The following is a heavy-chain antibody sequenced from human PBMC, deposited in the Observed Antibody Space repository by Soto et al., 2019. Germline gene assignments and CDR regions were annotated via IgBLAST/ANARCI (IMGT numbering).Heavy chain of an antibody. D-gene: IGHD4-17*01. Sequence: QVQLVESGGGLVKPGGSLRLSCAASGFTFSAYYMSWIRQAPGKGRDWVSYISSSGSTIYYADSGKGRFTISRDNAKNSLYLQMNSLRAEDTAVYYCARVTSNGDYYYYYYMDVWGKGTTVTVSS. V-gene: IGHV3-11*01. J-gene: IGHJ6*03. CDR3: ARVTSNGDYYYYYYMDV. CDR1: GFTFSAYY. CDR2: ISSSGSTI.